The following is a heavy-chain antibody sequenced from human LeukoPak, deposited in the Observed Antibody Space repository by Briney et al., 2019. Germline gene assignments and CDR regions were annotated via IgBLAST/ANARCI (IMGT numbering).Heavy chain of an antibody. CDR2: ISPIFGTA. CDR1: GGTFVSYA. V-gene: IGHV1-69*13. J-gene: IGHJ4*02. D-gene: IGHD1-26*01. CDR3: ARAKAVGAIGGVDY. Sequence: ASVMVCCKASGGTFVSYAVSWMRQAPGQWLEWMGGISPIFGTANYAQTFHGRVTITADESTSTAYMELSSLRSEDTAVYYCARAKAVGAIGGVDYWGQGTLVTVSS.